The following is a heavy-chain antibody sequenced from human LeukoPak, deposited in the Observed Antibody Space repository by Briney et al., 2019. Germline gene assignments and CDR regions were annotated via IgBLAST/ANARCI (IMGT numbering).Heavy chain of an antibody. CDR3: ARDHTGGTACDF. D-gene: IGHD3-3*01. CDR1: GGSISSYY. CDR2: IYYSGST. V-gene: IGHV4-59*01. Sequence: SETLSLTCTVSGGSISSYYWSWIRQPPGKGLEWIGYIYYSGSTNYNPSLKSRVTISVDTSKNQFSLKLSSVTAADTAVYYCARDHTGGTACDFWGQGTLVTVSS. J-gene: IGHJ4*02.